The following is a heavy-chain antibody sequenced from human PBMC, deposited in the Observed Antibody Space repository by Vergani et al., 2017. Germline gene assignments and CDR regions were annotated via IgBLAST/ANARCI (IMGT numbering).Heavy chain of an antibody. D-gene: IGHD4-23*01. J-gene: IGHJ4*02. CDR1: GGTFSSYT. V-gene: IGHV1-69*02. CDR3: ARGHYGGNPFDY. Sequence: QVQLVQSGAEVKKPGSSVKVSCKASGGTFSSYTISWVRQAPGQGLEWMGRIIPILGIANYAQQFQGRVTITADKSTSTAYMELSSLRSEDTAVYYCARGHYGGNPFDYWGQGTLVTVSS. CDR2: IIPILGIA.